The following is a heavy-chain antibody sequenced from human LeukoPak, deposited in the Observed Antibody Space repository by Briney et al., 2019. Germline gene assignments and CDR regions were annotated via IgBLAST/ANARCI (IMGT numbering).Heavy chain of an antibody. Sequence: GGSLRLSCVVSGFTFDTYAMSWVRQAPGKGLEWVSTISDNGASTYYAYSVKGRFTISRDNAKNSVYLQMNSLRDEDTAVYYCARSLWPEDYWGPGILVTVSS. CDR3: ARSLWPEDY. CDR1: GFTFDTYA. V-gene: IGHV3-23*01. D-gene: IGHD3-10*01. CDR2: ISDNGAST. J-gene: IGHJ4*02.